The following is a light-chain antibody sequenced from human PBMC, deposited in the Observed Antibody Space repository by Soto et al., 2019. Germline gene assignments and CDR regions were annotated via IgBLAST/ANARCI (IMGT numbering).Light chain of an antibody. J-gene: IGKJ1*01. CDR3: QHYNSYSEA. Sequence: DIQMTQSPSSLFASVGDRVTITCKATQDINIYLNWYQQKPGKAPNLLIYDASNLEIGVPSRFSGSGSGTEFTLTISRLQPDDFATYYCQHYNSYSEAFGPGTKV. V-gene: IGKV1-33*01. CDR2: DAS. CDR1: QDINIY.